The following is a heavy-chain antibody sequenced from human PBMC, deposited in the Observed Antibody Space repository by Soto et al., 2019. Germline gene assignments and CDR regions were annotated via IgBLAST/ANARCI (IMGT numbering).Heavy chain of an antibody. Sequence: SETLSLTCAVYGGSFSGYYWSWIRQPPGKGLEWIGEINHSGSTNYNPSLKSRVTISVDTSKNQFSLKLSSVTAADTAVYYCARGEGERYYYYGMDVWGQGTTVTVSS. J-gene: IGHJ6*02. CDR2: INHSGST. V-gene: IGHV4-34*01. CDR3: ARGEGERYYYYGMDV. CDR1: GGSFSGYY. D-gene: IGHD1-26*01.